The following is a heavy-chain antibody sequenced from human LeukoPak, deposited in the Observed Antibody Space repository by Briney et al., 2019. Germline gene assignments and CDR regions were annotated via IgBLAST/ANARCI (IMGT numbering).Heavy chain of an antibody. CDR1: GYTFTSYY. D-gene: IGHD3-10*01. J-gene: IGHJ5*02. CDR2: INPSGGST. V-gene: IGHV1-46*01. CDR3: ARDFVMVRGVMSGWFDP. Sequence: ASVKVSCKASGYTFTSYYVHWVRQAPGQGLEWMGIINPSGGSTSYAQKFQGRVTMTRDTSTSTVYMELSSLRSEDTAVYYCARDFVMVRGVMSGWFDPWGQGTLVTVSS.